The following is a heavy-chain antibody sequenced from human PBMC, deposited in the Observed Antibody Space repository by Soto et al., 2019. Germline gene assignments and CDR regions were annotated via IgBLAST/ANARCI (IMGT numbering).Heavy chain of an antibody. CDR2: INVGNGNT. D-gene: IGHD6-19*01. V-gene: IGHV1-3*01. J-gene: IGHJ5*02. CDR1: GYTFISYS. Sequence: ASVKVSCKVSGYTFISYSMHWVRQAPGQRLEWMGWINVGNGNTKYSQKIQGRVTITIDTSASTGYMELSSLRSEDTVVYYCARERWASGSRWFDPWGQGTLVTVSS. CDR3: ARERWASGSRWFDP.